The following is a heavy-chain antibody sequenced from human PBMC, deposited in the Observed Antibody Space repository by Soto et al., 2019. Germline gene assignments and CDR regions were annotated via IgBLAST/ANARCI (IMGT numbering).Heavy chain of an antibody. J-gene: IGHJ5*02. CDR3: ASSITMVRGAIWWFDP. Sequence: KPSETLSLTCTVSGGSISSYYWSWIRQPPGKGLEWIGYIYYSGSTNYNPSLKSRVTISVDTSKNQLSLKLSSVTAADTAVYYCASSITMVRGAIWWFDPWGQGTLVTVSS. CDR1: GGSISSYY. CDR2: IYYSGST. V-gene: IGHV4-59*01. D-gene: IGHD3-10*01.